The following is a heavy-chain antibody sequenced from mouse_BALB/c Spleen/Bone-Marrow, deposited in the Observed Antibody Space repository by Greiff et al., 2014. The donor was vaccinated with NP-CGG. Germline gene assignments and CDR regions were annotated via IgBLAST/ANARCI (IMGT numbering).Heavy chain of an antibody. CDR3: ARTILGYYFDY. Sequence: VQLQQSGPEPVKPGASVKMSCKASGYTFTSYVMHWVKQKLGQGLEWIGYIHPYNDGTKYNERFKGKATLTSDNSSSTAYMELSSLTSEDSAVYYCARTILGYYFDYWGQGTTLTVSS. J-gene: IGHJ2*01. CDR1: GYTFTSYV. CDR2: IHPYNDGT. D-gene: IGHD2-10*02. V-gene: IGHV1-14*01.